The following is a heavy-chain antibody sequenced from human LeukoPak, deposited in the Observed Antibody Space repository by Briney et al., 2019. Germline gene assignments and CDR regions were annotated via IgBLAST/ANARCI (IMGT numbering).Heavy chain of an antibody. Sequence: PGGSLRLSCAASGFTFSSYWMHWVRQAPGKGLVWVSRINSDGSSTSYADSVKGRFTISRDNAKNTLYLQMNSLRAEDTAVYYCAKDPYYDFWSGYSNWFDPWGQGTLVTVSS. CDR3: AKDPYYDFWSGYSNWFDP. D-gene: IGHD3-3*01. CDR2: INSDGSST. J-gene: IGHJ5*02. CDR1: GFTFSSYW. V-gene: IGHV3-74*01.